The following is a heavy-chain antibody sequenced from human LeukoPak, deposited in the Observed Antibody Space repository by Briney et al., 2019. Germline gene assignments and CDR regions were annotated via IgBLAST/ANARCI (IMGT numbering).Heavy chain of an antibody. V-gene: IGHV1-2*02. CDR1: GYTFTGYY. D-gene: IGHD3-10*01. CDR2: INPNSGGT. CDR3: ARDPIALRSNNVGRGSGGMDV. J-gene: IGHJ6*02. Sequence: ASVKVFCKASGYTFTGYYMHWVRQAPGQGLEWMGWINPNSGGTNLAEMFQAMVTMTRATSTSTVSMALTSLRSEDTAGYYWARDPIALRSNNVGRGSGGMDVWGQGTTVTVSS.